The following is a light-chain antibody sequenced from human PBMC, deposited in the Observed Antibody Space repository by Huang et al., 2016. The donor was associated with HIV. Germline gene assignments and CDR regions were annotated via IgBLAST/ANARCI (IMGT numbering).Light chain of an antibody. Sequence: EIVLTQSPATLSLSPGERATLSCRASQSVGGYLAWYQQKPGQAPILLIYDTSTRATGIPAGCSGSGSETDFTLTISSLGPEDFAVYYCQQPGSFGQGTKVDIK. CDR2: DTS. CDR3: QQPGS. V-gene: IGKV3-11*01. CDR1: QSVGGY. J-gene: IGKJ2*01.